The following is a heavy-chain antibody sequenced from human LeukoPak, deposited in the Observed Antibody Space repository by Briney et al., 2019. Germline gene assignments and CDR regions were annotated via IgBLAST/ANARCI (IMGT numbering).Heavy chain of an antibody. CDR2: ISYDGSKK. D-gene: IGHD5-24*01. CDR1: GFTFSTYS. Sequence: PGGSLRLSCAASGFTFSTYSMHWVRQAPGKGLEWVAIISYDGSKKYYADSVKGRFTISRDNSKNTLYLQMNSLRAEDTAVYYCAKNRGDGYKYFDYWGQGTLVSVSS. J-gene: IGHJ4*02. V-gene: IGHV3-30*18. CDR3: AKNRGDGYKYFDY.